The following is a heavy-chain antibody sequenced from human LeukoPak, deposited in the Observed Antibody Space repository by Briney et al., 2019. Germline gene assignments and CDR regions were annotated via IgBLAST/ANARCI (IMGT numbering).Heavy chain of an antibody. CDR3: ARLWYSSGWYANYFDY. CDR1: GGSISSYY. Sequence: SETLSLTCTVSGGSISSYYWSWIRQPPGKGLEWIGYIYYSGSTNYNPSLKSRVTISVDTTKNQFSLKLSSVTAADTAVYYCARLWYSSGWYANYFDYWGQGTLVTVSS. V-gene: IGHV4-59*08. D-gene: IGHD6-19*01. J-gene: IGHJ4*02. CDR2: IYYSGST.